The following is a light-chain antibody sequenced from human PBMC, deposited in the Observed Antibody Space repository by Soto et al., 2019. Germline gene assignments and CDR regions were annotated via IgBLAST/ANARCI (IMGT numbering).Light chain of an antibody. CDR1: QNIRHY. Sequence: DIQMTQSPSSLSASVGDRVTITCQASQNIRHYLNWYQHKLGKAPRLLISDASHLEPGVPSSFSATGSGTDFTLTISDLQPGARATYFCQQYDEFPYTFGGGLRLEI. CDR3: QQYDEFPYT. J-gene: IGKJ2*01. CDR2: DAS. V-gene: IGKV1-33*01.